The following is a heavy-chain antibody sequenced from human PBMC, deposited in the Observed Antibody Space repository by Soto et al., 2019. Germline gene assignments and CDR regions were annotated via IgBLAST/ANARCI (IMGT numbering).Heavy chain of an antibody. D-gene: IGHD3-22*01. CDR2: MNPNSGNT. J-gene: IGHJ4*02. CDR3: ARVYYYDSSGYYYRAHNFDY. Sequence: ASVKVSCKASGYTFTSYVINWVRQATGQGLEWMGWMNPNSGNTGYAQKFQGRVTMTRNTSISTAYMELSSLRSEDTAVYYCARVYYYDSSGYYYRAHNFDYWGQGTLVTVSS. CDR1: GYTFTSYV. V-gene: IGHV1-8*01.